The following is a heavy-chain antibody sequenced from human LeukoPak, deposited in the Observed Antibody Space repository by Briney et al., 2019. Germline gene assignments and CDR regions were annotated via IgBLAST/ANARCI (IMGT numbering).Heavy chain of an antibody. CDR3: ARDRRIQLWPLGFDY. J-gene: IGHJ4*02. Sequence: ASVKVSCKASGYTFTSYGISWVRQAPGQGLEWMGWISAYNGNTNYAQKLQGRVTMTTDTSPSTAYMELRSLRSDDTAVYYCARDRRIQLWPLGFDYWGQGTLVTVSS. V-gene: IGHV1-18*01. CDR1: GYTFTSYG. CDR2: ISAYNGNT. D-gene: IGHD5-18*01.